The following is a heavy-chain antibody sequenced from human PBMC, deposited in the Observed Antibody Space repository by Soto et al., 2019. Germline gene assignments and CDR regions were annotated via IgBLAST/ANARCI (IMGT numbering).Heavy chain of an antibody. CDR3: ARAGRNLWFGELLSPRFDY. V-gene: IGHV4-34*01. CDR2: INHSGST. CDR1: GGSFSGYY. D-gene: IGHD3-10*01. Sequence: QVQLQQWGAGLLKPSETLSLTCAVYGGSFSGYYWSWIRQPPGKGLEWIGEINHSGSTNYNPSLKSRVTISVDTSKNQFSLKLSSVTAADTAVYYCARAGRNLWFGELLSPRFDYWGQGTLVTVSS. J-gene: IGHJ4*02.